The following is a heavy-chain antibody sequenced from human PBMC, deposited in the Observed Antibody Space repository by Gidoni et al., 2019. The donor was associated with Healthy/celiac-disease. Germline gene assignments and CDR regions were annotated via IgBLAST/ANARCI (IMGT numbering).Heavy chain of an antibody. V-gene: IGHV1-69*01. CDR2: IIPIFGTA. CDR3: ARDRGWRQFGGYYYDYGMDV. J-gene: IGHJ6*02. CDR1: GGTFSSYA. D-gene: IGHD3-10*01. Sequence: KPGSSVKVSCKASGGTFSSYAISWVRQAPGQGLEWMGGIIPIFGTANYAQKCQGRVTITADESTSTAYRELSSLRSEDTTVYYGARDRGWRQFGGYYYDYGMDVWGQGTTVTVSS.